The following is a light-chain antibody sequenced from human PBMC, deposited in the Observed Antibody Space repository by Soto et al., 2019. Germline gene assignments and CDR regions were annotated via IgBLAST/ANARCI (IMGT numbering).Light chain of an antibody. CDR2: EVS. Sequence: QSVLTQPASVSGSPGQSITISCTGTSSDVGGYDYVSWYQLHPGKAPKLMVFEVSNRPSGVSYRFSGSKSGNTASLTISGLQAEDEADYFCRSYSLSTPSLFGTGTKVTVL. CDR3: RSYSLSTPSL. J-gene: IGLJ1*01. V-gene: IGLV2-14*01. CDR1: SSDVGGYDY.